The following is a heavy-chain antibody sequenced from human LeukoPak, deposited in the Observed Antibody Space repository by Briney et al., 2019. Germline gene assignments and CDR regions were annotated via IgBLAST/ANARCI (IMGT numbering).Heavy chain of an antibody. CDR2: IYPNGNT. Sequence: GGSLRLSCAASGFTVSSNYMNWVRQAPGKGLEWVSMIYPNGNTFYADSVKGRFTISRDNSKNTLDLQMSSLRAEDTAVYYCARRGHGYGSPFDYWGQGTLVTVSS. D-gene: IGHD5-18*01. CDR1: GFTVSSNY. CDR3: ARRGHGYGSPFDY. V-gene: IGHV3-66*04. J-gene: IGHJ4*02.